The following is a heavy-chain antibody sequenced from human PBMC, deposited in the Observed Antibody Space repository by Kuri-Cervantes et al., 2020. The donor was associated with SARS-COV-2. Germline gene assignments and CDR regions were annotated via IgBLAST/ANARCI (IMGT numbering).Heavy chain of an antibody. J-gene: IGHJ5*02. CDR2: ISGSGGST. D-gene: IGHD1-26*01. CDR1: GFTFSSYA. CDR3: AREDRYGGNLNWFDP. V-gene: IGHV3-23*01. Sequence: GRSLRLSCAASGFTFSSYAMSWVRQAPGKGLEWVSAISGSGGSTYYADSVQGRFTISRDNSKNTLYLQMNSLRVEDTAVYYCAREDRYGGNLNWFDPWGQGTPVTVSS.